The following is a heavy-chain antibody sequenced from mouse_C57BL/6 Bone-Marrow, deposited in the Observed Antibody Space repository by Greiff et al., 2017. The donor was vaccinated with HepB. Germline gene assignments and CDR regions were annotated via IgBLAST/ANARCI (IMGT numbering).Heavy chain of an antibody. CDR3: ASPLYYGSRTGFAY. D-gene: IGHD1-1*01. CDR1: GFSLTSYG. V-gene: IGHV2-2*01. CDR2: IWSGGST. J-gene: IGHJ3*01. Sequence: VQRVESGPGLVQPSQSLSITCTVSGFSLTSYGVHWVRQSPGKGLEWLGVIWSGGSTDYNAASISRMSISTDNSKSQFFFKMNSLQADDTAIYYCASPLYYGSRTGFAYWGQGTLVTVSA.